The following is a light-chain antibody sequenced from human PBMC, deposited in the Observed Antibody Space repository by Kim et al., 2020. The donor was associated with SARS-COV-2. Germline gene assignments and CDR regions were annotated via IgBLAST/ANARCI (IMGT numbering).Light chain of an antibody. Sequence: APVERATPSCRASQSGSSSYLAWYQQKPGQAPRLLIYGASSRATGIPDRFSGSGSGTDFTLTISRLEPEDFAVYYCQQYGSGRGTFGQGTKVDIK. CDR2: GAS. J-gene: IGKJ1*01. CDR1: QSGSSSY. CDR3: QQYGSGRGT. V-gene: IGKV3-20*01.